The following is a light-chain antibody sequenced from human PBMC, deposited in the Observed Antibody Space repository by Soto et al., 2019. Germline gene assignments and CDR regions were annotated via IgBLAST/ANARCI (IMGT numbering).Light chain of an antibody. CDR2: DAS. V-gene: IGKV3-20*01. Sequence: EIVLTQSPATLSLSPGERATLYCRASQSVSSYLAWYQQKPGQAPRLLIYDASNRATGIPDRFSGSGSGTDFTLTISRLEPEDFAVYYCQQYVTSPWAFGQGTKVDIK. J-gene: IGKJ1*01. CDR1: QSVSSY. CDR3: QQYVTSPWA.